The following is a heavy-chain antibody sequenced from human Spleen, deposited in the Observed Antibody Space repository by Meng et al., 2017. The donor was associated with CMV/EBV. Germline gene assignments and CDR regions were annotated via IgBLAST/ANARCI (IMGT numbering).Heavy chain of an antibody. J-gene: IGHJ4*02. CDR1: GFTFSAYW. D-gene: IGHD6-19*01. Sequence: GESLKISCAASGFTFSAYWMSWVRQAPGKGLEWVSAISGSGGSTYYADSVKGRFTISRDNSKNTLYLQMNSLRAEDTAVYYCAKSMSGYSSGWYDYWGQGTLVTVSS. V-gene: IGHV3-23*01. CDR3: AKSMSGYSSGWYDY. CDR2: ISGSGGST.